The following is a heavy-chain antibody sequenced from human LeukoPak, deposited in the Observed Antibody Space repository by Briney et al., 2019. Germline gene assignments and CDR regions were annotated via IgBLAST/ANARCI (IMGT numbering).Heavy chain of an antibody. D-gene: IGHD3-22*01. Sequence: GGSLRLSCAASGFRFSSYWMHWVRQAPGKGLVWVSRIKSDGKTNYADSVKGRFTISGDNAKNTVSLQMNSLRAEDTGVYYCARAPSEIGGYYPEYLRHWGQGTLVTVSS. V-gene: IGHV3-74*01. CDR3: ARAPSEIGGYYPEYLRH. CDR2: IKSDGKT. CDR1: GFRFSSYW. J-gene: IGHJ1*01.